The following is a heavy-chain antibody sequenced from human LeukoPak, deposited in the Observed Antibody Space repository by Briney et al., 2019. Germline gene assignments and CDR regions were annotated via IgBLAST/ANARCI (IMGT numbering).Heavy chain of an antibody. CDR1: GGSISSYY. CDR3: ARARHYYDSSGYYYAYNWFDP. V-gene: IGHV4-4*07. CDR2: IYTSGST. J-gene: IGHJ5*02. Sequence: SETLSLTCTVSGGSISSYYWSWIRQPAGKGLEWIGRIYTSGSTNYNPSLKSRVTMSVDTSKNQFSLKLSSVTAADTAVYYCARARHYYDSSGYYYAYNWFDPWGLGTLVTVSS. D-gene: IGHD3-22*01.